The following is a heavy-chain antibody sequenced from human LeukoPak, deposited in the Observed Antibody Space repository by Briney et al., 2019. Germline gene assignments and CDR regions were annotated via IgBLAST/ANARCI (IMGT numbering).Heavy chain of an antibody. CDR2: IYYSGST. CDR3: AKEVDYYDSSGYYSGNWFDP. Sequence: SETLSLTCTVSGDSISSTNYYWGWIRQPPGKGLEWIGSIYYSGSTFNNPSLKSRVTISVDTSKNQFSLKVSSVTAADTAVYYCAKEVDYYDSSGYYSGNWFDPWGQGTLVTVSS. V-gene: IGHV4-39*07. J-gene: IGHJ5*02. CDR1: GDSISSTNYY. D-gene: IGHD3-22*01.